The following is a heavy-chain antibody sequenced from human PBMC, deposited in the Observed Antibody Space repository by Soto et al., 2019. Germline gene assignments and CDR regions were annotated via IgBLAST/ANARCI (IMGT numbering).Heavy chain of an antibody. CDR2: IGTSGDT. V-gene: IGHV3-13*01. Sequence: EVQLVESGGAVIQPGGSVRLSCATSGFTFTNYDMHWVRQATGKGLEWVSGIGTSGDTYYPATVEGRFTISRANGKNSVYLQMNNLRAGDTAVYYCARVAVASTRGYVCQRHAMDDWGQGTTVTVSS. CDR3: ARVAVASTRGYVCQRHAMDD. J-gene: IGHJ6*02. CDR1: GFTFTNYD. D-gene: IGHD2-15*01.